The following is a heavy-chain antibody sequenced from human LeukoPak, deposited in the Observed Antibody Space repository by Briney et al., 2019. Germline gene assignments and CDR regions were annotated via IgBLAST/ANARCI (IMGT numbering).Heavy chain of an antibody. CDR3: ARIRAIAVAGTPSYGMDV. J-gene: IGHJ6*02. D-gene: IGHD6-19*01. V-gene: IGHV3-21*01. CDR1: GFTFSSYS. CDR2: ISSSSSYI. Sequence: GSLRLSCAASGFTFSSYSMNWVRQAPGKGLEWVSSISSSSSYIYYADSVEGRFTISRDNAKNSLYLQMNSLRAEDTAVYYCARIRAIAVAGTPSYGMDVWGQGTTVTVSS.